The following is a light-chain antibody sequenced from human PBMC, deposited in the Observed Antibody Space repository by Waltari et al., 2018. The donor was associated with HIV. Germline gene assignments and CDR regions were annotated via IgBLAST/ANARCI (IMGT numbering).Light chain of an antibody. CDR3: CSYAGSYTFGV. CDR1: SRDVGGYNY. Sequence: QSALTQPRSVSGSPGQSVTLSCTGTSRDVGGYNYVSWYQQHPCKAPKLMIYDVSKRPSVVPDRFSGSKSGNTASLTISGLQAEDEADYYCCSYAGSYTFGVFGGGTKLTVL. CDR2: DVS. V-gene: IGLV2-11*01. J-gene: IGLJ2*01.